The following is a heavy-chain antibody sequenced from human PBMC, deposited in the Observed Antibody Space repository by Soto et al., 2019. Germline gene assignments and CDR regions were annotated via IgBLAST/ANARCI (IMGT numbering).Heavy chain of an antibody. CDR1: GYSFSNFY. Sequence: ASVKVSCRPSGYSFSNFYVHWVRQAPGQGLEWMGIIDPSSGTTSYTQKFQERVTMTRDTSMSTVYMELSRLRSEDTAVYYCARGAVVVPNGLIAGMDVWGLGTTVTVSS. D-gene: IGHD2-15*01. J-gene: IGHJ6*02. CDR3: ARGAVVVPNGLIAGMDV. CDR2: IDPSSGTT. V-gene: IGHV1-46*01.